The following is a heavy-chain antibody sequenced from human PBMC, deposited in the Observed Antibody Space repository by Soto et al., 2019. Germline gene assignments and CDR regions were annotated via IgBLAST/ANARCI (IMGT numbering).Heavy chain of an antibody. D-gene: IGHD6-19*01. J-gene: IGHJ4*02. CDR1: GYTFTSYA. CDR2: INDGNGNT. CDR3: ASPGYSSGWYLF. Sequence: QVQLVQSGAEVKKPGASVKVSCKASGYTFTSYAMHWVRQAPGQRLEWMGWINDGNGNTKYSQKFQGRVTITRDTSASTAYMELSSLRSEDTAVYYCASPGYSSGWYLFWGQGTLVTVSS. V-gene: IGHV1-3*01.